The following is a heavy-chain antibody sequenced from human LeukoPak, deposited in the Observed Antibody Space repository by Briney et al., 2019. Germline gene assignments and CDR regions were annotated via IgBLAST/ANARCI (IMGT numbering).Heavy chain of an antibody. J-gene: IGHJ4*02. CDR2: IHFSGST. V-gene: IGHV4-59*01. CDR1: DASISGYY. CDR3: ARDLGGIYFDY. D-gene: IGHD1-26*01. Sequence: SETLSLTCTVSDASISGYYWSWIRQPPGKGLEWIGSIHFSGSTNYNPSLRSRVTISVDTSKNQLSLKLSSVTAADTAVYYCARDLGGIYFDYGGQGTLVTVSS.